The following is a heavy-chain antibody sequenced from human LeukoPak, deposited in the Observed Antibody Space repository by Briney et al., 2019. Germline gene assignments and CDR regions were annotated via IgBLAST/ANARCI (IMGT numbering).Heavy chain of an antibody. Sequence: SVKVSCKASGGTFSSYAISWVRQAPGQGLEWMGRIIPIFGTANYAQKFQGRVTITTDESTSTAYMELSSLRSEDTAVYYCASSPPPYCSSTSCYELDYWGQETLVTVSS. J-gene: IGHJ4*02. CDR2: IIPIFGTA. V-gene: IGHV1-69*05. CDR1: GGTFSSYA. D-gene: IGHD2-2*01. CDR3: ASSPPPYCSSTSCYELDY.